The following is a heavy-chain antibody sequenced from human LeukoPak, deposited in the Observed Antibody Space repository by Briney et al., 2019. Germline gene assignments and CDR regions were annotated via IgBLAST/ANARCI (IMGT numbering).Heavy chain of an antibody. D-gene: IGHD4-23*01. Sequence: ASVKVSCKASGYIFTSYGISWVRQAPGQGLEWMGWISAYNGNTNYAQKLQGRVTMTTDTSTSTAYMELRSLRSDDTAVYYCARDYGGNSEVYYYGMDVWGQGTTVTVSS. CDR3: ARDYGGNSEVYYYGMDV. V-gene: IGHV1-18*01. J-gene: IGHJ6*02. CDR1: GYIFTSYG. CDR2: ISAYNGNT.